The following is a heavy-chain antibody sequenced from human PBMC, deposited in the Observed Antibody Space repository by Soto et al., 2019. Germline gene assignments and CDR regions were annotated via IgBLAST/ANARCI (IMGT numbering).Heavy chain of an antibody. D-gene: IGHD3-3*01. V-gene: IGHV1-69*13. CDR2: IIPIFGTA. CDR3: ARDYRTIFGVGGYYYYGMDV. Sequence: SVKVSCKASGGTFSSYAISWVRQAPGQGLEWMGGIIPIFGTANYAQKCQGRVTITADESTSTAYMELSSLRSEDTAVYYCARDYRTIFGVGGYYYYGMDVWGQGTTVTVSS. CDR1: GGTFSSYA. J-gene: IGHJ6*02.